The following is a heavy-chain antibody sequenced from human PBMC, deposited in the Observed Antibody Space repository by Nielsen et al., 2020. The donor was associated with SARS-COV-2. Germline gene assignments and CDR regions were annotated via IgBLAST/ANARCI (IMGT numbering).Heavy chain of an antibody. V-gene: IGHV3-23*01. D-gene: IGHD3-10*01. J-gene: IGHJ3*02. CDR3: AKGGHYSAFDI. Sequence: GGSLRLSCAASGFIFSNYAMTWVRQAPGKGLEWISTISGFGGDAYYADSVKGRFTISRDNSKNRFSMQMTTLRAEDTARYYCAKGGHYSAFDIWGQGTMVTVSS. CDR2: ISGFGGDA. CDR1: GFIFSNYA.